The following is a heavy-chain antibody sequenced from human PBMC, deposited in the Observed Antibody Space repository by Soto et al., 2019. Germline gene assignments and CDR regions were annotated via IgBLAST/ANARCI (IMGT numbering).Heavy chain of an antibody. V-gene: IGHV3-53*02. J-gene: IGHJ4*02. D-gene: IGHD2-15*01. CDR2: ISGSGGST. CDR3: AKGRVVAAYYFDY. CDR1: GFTVSSNY. Sequence: VQLVETGGGLIQPGGSLRLSCAASGFTVSSNYMSWVRQAPGKGLEWVSVISGSGGSTYYADSVKGRFTISRDNSENTLYLQMNSLRAEDTAVYYCAKGRVVAAYYFDYWGQGTLVTVSS.